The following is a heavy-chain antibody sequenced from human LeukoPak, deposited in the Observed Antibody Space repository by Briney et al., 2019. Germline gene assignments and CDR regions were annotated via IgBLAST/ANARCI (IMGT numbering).Heavy chain of an antibody. CDR3: VKNDGWFHLAQ. D-gene: IGHD6-19*01. CDR1: GFTFSSYA. CDR2: IKTDGSET. V-gene: IGHV3-7*03. J-gene: IGHJ4*02. Sequence: GGSLRLSCAASGFTFSSYAMSWVRQAPGKGLEWVGHIKTDGSETYYLDSLKGRISISRDNTNNALYLQMNSLRVEDTAIYYCVKNDGWFHLAQWGQGTLVTVSS.